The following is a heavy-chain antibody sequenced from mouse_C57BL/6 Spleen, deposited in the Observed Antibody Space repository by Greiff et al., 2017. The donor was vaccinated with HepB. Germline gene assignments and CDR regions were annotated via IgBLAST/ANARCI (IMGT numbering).Heavy chain of an antibody. D-gene: IGHD1-1*01. CDR1: GYTFTSYW. Sequence: QVQLQQPGAELVMPGASVKLSCKASGYTFTSYWMHWVKQRPGQGLEWIGEIDPSDSYTNYNQKFKGKSTLTVDKSSSTAYMQISSLTSEDSAVYYCARSQFITTVVAFDYWGQGTTLTVSS. V-gene: IGHV1-69*01. CDR2: IDPSDSYT. J-gene: IGHJ2*01. CDR3: ARSQFITTVVAFDY.